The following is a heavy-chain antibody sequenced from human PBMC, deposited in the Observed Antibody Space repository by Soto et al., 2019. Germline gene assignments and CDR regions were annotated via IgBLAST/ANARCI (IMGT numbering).Heavy chain of an antibody. J-gene: IGHJ3*02. CDR3: ARPTTVTTNDAFDI. Sequence: SETLSLTCTVSGGSISGHYWIWIRQSPGKRLEWIGYIFYTGSTNYNPSLESRVTLSVDTSKNQFSLKLSSVTAADTAVYYCARPTTVTTNDAFDIWGQGTMVTVSS. CDR2: IFYTGST. CDR1: GGSISGHY. D-gene: IGHD4-17*01. V-gene: IGHV4-59*11.